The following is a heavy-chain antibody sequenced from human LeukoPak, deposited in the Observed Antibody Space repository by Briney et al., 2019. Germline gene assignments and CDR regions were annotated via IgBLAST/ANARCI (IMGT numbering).Heavy chain of an antibody. CDR3: ASDDSSSTYYFDY. V-gene: IGHV3-30-3*01. Sequence: GRSLRLSCAASGFTFSSYAMHWVRQAPGKGLESVAVISYDGSNKYYADSVKGRFTISRDNSKNTLYLQMNSLRAEDTAVYYCASDDSSSTYYFDYWGQGTLVTVSS. CDR1: GFTFSSYA. D-gene: IGHD6-13*01. CDR2: ISYDGSNK. J-gene: IGHJ4*02.